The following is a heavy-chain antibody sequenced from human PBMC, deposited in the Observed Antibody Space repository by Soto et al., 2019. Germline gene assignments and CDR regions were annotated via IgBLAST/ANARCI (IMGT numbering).Heavy chain of an antibody. V-gene: IGHV4-39*01. CDR1: GGSIKNTNYH. CDR3: FGVLAATLDY. J-gene: IGHJ4*01. CDR2: LYYRGAT. D-gene: IGHD2-21*02. Sequence: SETLSLTCSVSGGSIKNTNYHWGWIRQPPGKGLEWIGTLYYRGATDYNPSLKTRVTISVDTSKNLLSLNLSSVTAADTAVYYCFGVLAATLDYWGQGTLVTVSS.